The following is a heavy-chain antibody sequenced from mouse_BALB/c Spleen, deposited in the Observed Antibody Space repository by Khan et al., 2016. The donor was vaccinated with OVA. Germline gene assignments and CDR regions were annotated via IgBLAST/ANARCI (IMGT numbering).Heavy chain of an antibody. CDR1: GLTISTHA. CDR3: TRLVDY. V-gene: IGHV5-6-5*01. J-gene: IGHJ4*01. Sequence: EVELVESGRGLVKPGGSLKLSCAASGLTISTHAVSWIRQTPEKKLEWVASINSGGSIYYPDSVKGRFTISRDLARNILYLQMSSLRAGDTAMYYCTRLVDYWGQGTSVTVSS. CDR2: INSGGSI.